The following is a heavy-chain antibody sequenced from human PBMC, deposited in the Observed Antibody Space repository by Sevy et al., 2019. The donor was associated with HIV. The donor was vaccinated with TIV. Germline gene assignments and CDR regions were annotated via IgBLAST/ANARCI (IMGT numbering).Heavy chain of an antibody. D-gene: IGHD5-18*01. Sequence: GGSLRLSCSTSGFNLGDYAMSWVRQSPGKALEWVGFMRSKAFAGTTEYAASVKGRFTISTDDSKASAHLQMNSLRAEDTGVYYCIRSRQLGYTAMVPDYWGQGTLVTVSS. CDR1: GFNLGDYA. V-gene: IGHV3-49*04. CDR3: IRSRQLGYTAMVPDY. J-gene: IGHJ4*02. CDR2: MRSKAFAGTT.